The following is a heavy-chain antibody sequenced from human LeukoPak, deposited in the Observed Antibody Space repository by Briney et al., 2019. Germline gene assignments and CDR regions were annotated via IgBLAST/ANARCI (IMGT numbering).Heavy chain of an antibody. CDR2: IIPIFGTA. Sequence: GASVKVSCKASGGTFSSYAISWVRQAPGQGLEWMGGIIPIFGTANYAQKFQGRVTMTEDTSTDTAYMELSSLRSEDTAVYYCATASPTVTKYFGFDPWGQGTLVTVSS. CDR1: GGTFSSYA. J-gene: IGHJ5*02. D-gene: IGHD4-17*01. V-gene: IGHV1-69*06. CDR3: ATASPTVTKYFGFDP.